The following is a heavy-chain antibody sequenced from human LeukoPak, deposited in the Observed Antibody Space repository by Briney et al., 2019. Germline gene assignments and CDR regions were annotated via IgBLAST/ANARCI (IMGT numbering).Heavy chain of an antibody. CDR1: GGTFSSYA. Sequence: GASVKVSCKASGGTFSSYAISWVRQAPGQGLEWMGGIIPIFGTANYAQKFQGRVTITTDESTSTAYMELSSLRSEDTAVYYCAAGVPALQALDIWGQGTVVTVSS. J-gene: IGHJ3*02. V-gene: IGHV1-69*05. CDR3: AAGVPALQALDI. CDR2: IIPIFGTA. D-gene: IGHD2-2*01.